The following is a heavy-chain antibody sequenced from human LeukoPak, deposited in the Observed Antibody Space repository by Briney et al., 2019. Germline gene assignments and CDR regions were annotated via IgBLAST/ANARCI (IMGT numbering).Heavy chain of an antibody. CDR2: INPSGGST. D-gene: IGHD6-13*01. CDR3: ARGVYSSSSSNWFDP. J-gene: IGHJ5*02. CDR1: GYTFTGYY. Sequence: ASVKVSCKASGYTFTGYYMHWVRQAPGQGLEWMGWINPSGGSTSYAQKFQGRVTMTRDMSTSTVYMELSSLRSEDTAVYYCARGVYSSSSSNWFDPWGQGTLVTVSS. V-gene: IGHV1-46*01.